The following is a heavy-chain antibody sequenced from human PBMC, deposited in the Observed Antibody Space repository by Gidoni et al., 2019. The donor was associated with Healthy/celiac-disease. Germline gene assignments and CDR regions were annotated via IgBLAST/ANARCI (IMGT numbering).Heavy chain of an antibody. J-gene: IGHJ4*02. CDR2: IYSGGST. D-gene: IGHD6-13*01. CDR1: GFTFSSNY. CDR3: AREKILGYSSSWFDY. Sequence: EFQLVESGGGLVQPGGSLRLSCAASGFTFSSNYMSWVRQAPGKGLEWVSVIYSGGSTYYADSVKGRFTISRDNSKNTLYLQMNSLRAEDTAVYYCAREKILGYSSSWFDYWGQGTLVTVSS. V-gene: IGHV3-66*01.